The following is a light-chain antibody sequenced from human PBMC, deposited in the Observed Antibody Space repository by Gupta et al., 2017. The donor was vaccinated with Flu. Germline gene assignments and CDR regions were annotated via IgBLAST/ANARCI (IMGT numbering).Light chain of an antibody. CDR1: SSNIGNNY. CDR2: ENN. Sequence: QPVLTQPPSVSAAPGQKVTISCSGSSSNIGNNYVSWYQQLPGTAPKLLIYENNKRPSGIPDRFSGSKSGTSATLGITGLQTGDEADYYCGTWYSSRSAGVFGGGTKLTVL. V-gene: IGLV1-51*02. J-gene: IGLJ2*01. CDR3: GTWYSSRSAGV.